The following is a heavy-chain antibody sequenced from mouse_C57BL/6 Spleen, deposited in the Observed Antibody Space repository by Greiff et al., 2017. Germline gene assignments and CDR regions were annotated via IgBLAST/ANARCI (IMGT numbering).Heavy chain of an antibody. CDR2: IYPRSGNT. Sequence: VQLQQSGAELARPGASVKLSCKASGYTFTSYGISWVKQRTGQGLEWIGEIYPRSGNTYYNEKFKGKATLTADKSSSTAYMELRSLTSEDSAVYFCARRENYYGSSYDAMDYWGQGTSVTVSS. D-gene: IGHD1-1*01. J-gene: IGHJ4*01. CDR3: ARRENYYGSSYDAMDY. CDR1: GYTFTSYG. V-gene: IGHV1-81*01.